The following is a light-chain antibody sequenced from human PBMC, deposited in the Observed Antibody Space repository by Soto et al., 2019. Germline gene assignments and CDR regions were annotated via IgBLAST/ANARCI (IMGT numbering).Light chain of an antibody. Sequence: VLTQTPLSSPVTLGQPASISCRSSQSLVHDNGDTYLNWLQQRPGQPPRLLIYKISDRLSGVPDRFRGSGAGTDFTLRISRVEPEDVAIYYCMQATHFPRTFGQGTKVEIK. CDR2: KIS. V-gene: IGKV2-24*01. CDR3: MQATHFPRT. J-gene: IGKJ1*01. CDR1: QSLVHDNGDTY.